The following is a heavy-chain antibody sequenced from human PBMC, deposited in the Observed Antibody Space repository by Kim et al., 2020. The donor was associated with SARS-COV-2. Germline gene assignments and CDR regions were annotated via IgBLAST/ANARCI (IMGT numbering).Heavy chain of an antibody. CDR1: GYTFTSYG. D-gene: IGHD3-10*01. Sequence: ASVKVSCKASGYTFTSYGISWVRQAPGQGLEWMGWISAYNGNTNYVQKLQGRVTMTTDTSTSTAYMELRSLRSDDTAVYYCARDRQNYYGSGSYDYWGQGTLVTVSS. CDR2: ISAYNGNT. J-gene: IGHJ4*02. V-gene: IGHV1-18*01. CDR3: ARDRQNYYGSGSYDY.